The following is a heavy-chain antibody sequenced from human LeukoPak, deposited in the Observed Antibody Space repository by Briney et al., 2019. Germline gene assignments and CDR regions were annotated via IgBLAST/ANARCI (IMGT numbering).Heavy chain of an antibody. V-gene: IGHV4-59*08. D-gene: IGHD5-12*01. CDR3: ARNRAITSGYDY. Sequence: SETLSLTCTVSGVSITPYYWIWIRQPPGKGLEWIGYISYSGSTNYNPSLKSRLAISVDTSKNQLSLKLTSVTAADTAVYYCARNRAITSGYDYWGRGTLVTVSS. J-gene: IGHJ4*02. CDR2: ISYSGST. CDR1: GVSITPYY.